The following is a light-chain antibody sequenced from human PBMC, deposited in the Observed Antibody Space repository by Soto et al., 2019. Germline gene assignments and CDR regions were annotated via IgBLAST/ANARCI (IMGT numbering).Light chain of an antibody. CDR1: QSVKNTY. J-gene: IGKJ3*01. CDR2: GPS. Sequence: EIVLTQSPGTLSLSPGERATLSCRASQSVKNTYLAWYQQKTVQAPRLLIYGPSSRATGIPDRFIGSGSGTDFTITIRRLEPEDFAVYFCQVYDDSPFFNIGPGTKVEIK. V-gene: IGKV3-20*01. CDR3: QVYDDSPFFN.